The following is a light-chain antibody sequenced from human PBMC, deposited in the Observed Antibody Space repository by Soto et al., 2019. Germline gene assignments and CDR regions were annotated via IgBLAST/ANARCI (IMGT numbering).Light chain of an antibody. Sequence: ETVLTQSPGTLSLSPGERATLSCRSSQSVSSNYLAWYQQKPGQAPRLLIYDVSSGATGIPDRFSGSGSGTDFTLTISRLEPEYFAIYYCQQYGSSPTFGQGTKVEIK. V-gene: IGKV3-20*01. CDR2: DVS. J-gene: IGKJ1*01. CDR3: QQYGSSPT. CDR1: QSVSSNY.